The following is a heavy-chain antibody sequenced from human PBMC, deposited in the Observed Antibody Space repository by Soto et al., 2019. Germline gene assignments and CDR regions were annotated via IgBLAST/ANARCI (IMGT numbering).Heavy chain of an antibody. Sequence: QMQLVQSGAKVKKPGASVKVSCKASGYTFTSYYIHWVRQAPGQGLEWMGIINPRGGITTYAQKFQGRLTTTGDTSTSTVCMELSRLTSEDTAMYHCASCPAFGSSWYGIPPDLSHGMDVWGQGTMVTVSS. CDR1: GYTFTSYY. V-gene: IGHV1-46*01. J-gene: IGHJ6*02. D-gene: IGHD6-13*01. CDR2: INPRGGIT. CDR3: ASCPAFGSSWYGIPPDLSHGMDV.